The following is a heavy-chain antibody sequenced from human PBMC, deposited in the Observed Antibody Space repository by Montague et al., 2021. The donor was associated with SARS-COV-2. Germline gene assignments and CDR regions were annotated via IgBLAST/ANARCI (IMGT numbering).Heavy chain of an antibody. J-gene: IGHJ2*01. CDR2: TYYRSKWYN. V-gene: IGHV6-1*01. CDR1: GDSVSSNIAT. CDR3: ARAYCGGDCYFYWYFDL. D-gene: IGHD2-21*02. Sequence: CAISGDSVSSNIATWNWFRQSPSRGLEWLGRTYYRSKWYNDYAVSVKSRVIINPDTSNNRISLQLNSVTSEDTAVYYCARAYCGGDCYFYWYFDLWGRGTLVTVSS.